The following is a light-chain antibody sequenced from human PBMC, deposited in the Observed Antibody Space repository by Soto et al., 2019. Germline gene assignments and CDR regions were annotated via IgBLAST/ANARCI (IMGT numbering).Light chain of an antibody. CDR3: QQYYSAPLT. CDR2: WAS. J-gene: IGKJ4*01. CDR1: QSLLYSSNNKNY. V-gene: IGKV4-1*01. Sequence: DIVMTQSPDSLAVSLGERATINCKSSQSLLYSSNNKNYLAWYQQKPRQPPILLIYWASTRESGVPDRFTGSGSGTDFTLTISSLQAEDVAVYYCQQYYSAPLTFGGGTRVEIK.